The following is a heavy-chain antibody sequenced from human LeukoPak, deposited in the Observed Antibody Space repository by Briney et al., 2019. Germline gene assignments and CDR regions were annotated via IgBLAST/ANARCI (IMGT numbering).Heavy chain of an antibody. CDR2: ISYDGSNE. Sequence: GGSLRLSCAASGFPFSNHAMHWVRQAPGKGLEWVAVISYDGSNEYYADSVKGRFTIFRDDSKKTLYLQMNSLRAEDTAVYYCARDYGSGRQWYYFDCWGQGTLVTVSS. J-gene: IGHJ4*02. CDR3: ARDYGSGRQWYYFDC. V-gene: IGHV3-30-3*01. CDR1: GFPFSNHA. D-gene: IGHD3-10*01.